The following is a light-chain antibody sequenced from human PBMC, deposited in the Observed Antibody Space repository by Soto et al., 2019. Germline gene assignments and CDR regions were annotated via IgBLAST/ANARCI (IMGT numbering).Light chain of an antibody. Sequence: EIVLTQSPATLSLSPGERATLSCRASQGVSSYLAWYQQKPGQAPRRLIYDASNRATGIPARFSGSGPGTDFTLTISSLEPEDFAVYYCQQRSNWQITFGQGTRLEIK. CDR1: QGVSSY. CDR3: QQRSNWQIT. J-gene: IGKJ5*01. CDR2: DAS. V-gene: IGKV3D-11*01.